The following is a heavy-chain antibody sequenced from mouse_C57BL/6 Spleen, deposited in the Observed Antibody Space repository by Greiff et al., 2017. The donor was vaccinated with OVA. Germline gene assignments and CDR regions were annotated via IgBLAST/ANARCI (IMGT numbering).Heavy chain of an antibody. CDR1: GYTFISYW. V-gene: IGHV1-5*01. CDR2: IYPGNSDT. D-gene: IGHD2-4*01. CDR3: TKLYDYDVTWFAY. J-gene: IGHJ3*01. Sequence: VQLQQSGTVLVRPGASVKMSCKTSGYTFISYWMHWVKQRPGQGLEWIGAIYPGNSDTSYNQKFKGKAKLTAVTSASTAYMELSSLTNEDSAVYYCTKLYDYDVTWFAYWGQGTLVTVSA.